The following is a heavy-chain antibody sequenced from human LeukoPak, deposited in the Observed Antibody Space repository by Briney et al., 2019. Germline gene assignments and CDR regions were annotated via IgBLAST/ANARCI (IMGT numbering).Heavy chain of an antibody. J-gene: IGHJ4*02. D-gene: IGHD3-9*01. V-gene: IGHV3-30*18. Sequence: GGSLRLSCAASGFTFSSYGMHWVRQAPGKGLEWVAVISYDGSNKYYADSVKGRLTISRDNSKNTLYLQMNSLRAEDTAVYYCAKAGYDILTGYYLLYYFDYWGQGTLVTVSS. CDR3: AKAGYDILTGYYLLYYFDY. CDR1: GFTFSSYG. CDR2: ISYDGSNK.